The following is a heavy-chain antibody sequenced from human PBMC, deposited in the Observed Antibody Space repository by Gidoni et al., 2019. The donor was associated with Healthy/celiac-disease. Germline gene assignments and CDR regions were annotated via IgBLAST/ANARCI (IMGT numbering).Heavy chain of an antibody. V-gene: IGHV4-59*08. CDR1: GVSIRSYY. CDR2: IYYSGST. Sequence: QVQLQESGPGLVKPSETLSLTCTVSGVSIRSYYWSWIRQPPGKGLEWIGYIYYSGSTNYNPSLKRRVTISVDTSKNQFFLKLSSVTGADTAVYYCARHRDSSGWYGRDAFDIWGQGTMVTVSS. CDR3: ARHRDSSGWYGRDAFDI. D-gene: IGHD6-19*01. J-gene: IGHJ3*02.